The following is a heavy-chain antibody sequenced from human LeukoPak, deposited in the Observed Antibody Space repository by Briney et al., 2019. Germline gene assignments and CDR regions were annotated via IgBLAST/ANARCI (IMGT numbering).Heavy chain of an antibody. CDR1: GFTFSSYN. D-gene: IGHD3/OR15-3a*01. CDR2: ISSSGSTV. CDR3: ARALDSVLDV. V-gene: IGHV3-48*01. J-gene: IGHJ6*04. Sequence: GGXLRLSCVGSGFTFSSYNMNWVRQAPGKGLEWVSYISSSGSTVHYADSVRGRFTISRDNARNSLYLQMAGLTAEDTAVYYCARALDSVLDVWGNGTTVTVSS.